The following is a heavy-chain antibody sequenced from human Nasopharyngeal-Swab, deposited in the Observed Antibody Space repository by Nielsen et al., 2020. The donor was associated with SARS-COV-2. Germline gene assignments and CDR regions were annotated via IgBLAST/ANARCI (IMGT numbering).Heavy chain of an antibody. CDR1: GFTFSSYA. Sequence: GESLKISCAASGFTFSSYAMSWVRQAPGKGLEWVSAISGSGGSTYYADSVKGRFTISRDNSKNTLYLQVKSLRADDTGAYYCASLRADTPDFAYLGQGTLVTVSS. D-gene: IGHD2-15*01. CDR3: ASLRADTPDFAY. V-gene: IGHV3-23*01. J-gene: IGHJ4*02. CDR2: ISGSGGST.